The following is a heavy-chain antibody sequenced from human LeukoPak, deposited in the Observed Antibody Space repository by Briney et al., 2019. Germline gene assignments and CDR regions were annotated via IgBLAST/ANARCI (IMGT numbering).Heavy chain of an antibody. J-gene: IGHJ4*02. CDR2: IRYDGSDK. Sequence: GGSLRLSCAASGFTFSNFGMHWVRQAPGKGLEWVSFIRYDGSDKYYADSVKGRFTIYRDNSKNTLYLQMNSLRAEDTAVYYCARVGSNVDTAMGSNWGQGTLATVSS. CDR3: ARVGSNVDTAMGSN. CDR1: GFTFSNFG. V-gene: IGHV3-30*02. D-gene: IGHD5-18*01.